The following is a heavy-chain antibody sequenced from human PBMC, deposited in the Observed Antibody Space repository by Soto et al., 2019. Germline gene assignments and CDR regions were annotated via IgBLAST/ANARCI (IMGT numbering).Heavy chain of an antibody. J-gene: IGHJ6*02. Sequence: GGSLRLSCAASGFTFSSYAMHWVRQAPGKGLEWVAVISYDGSNKYYADSVKGRFTISRDNSKNTLYLQMNSLRAEDTAVYYCARDPLDCISTSSQLCRGLGMDVWGQGTTVTVSS. CDR2: ISYDGSNK. D-gene: IGHD2-2*01. CDR3: ARDPLDCISTSSQLCRGLGMDV. V-gene: IGHV3-30-3*01. CDR1: GFTFSSYA.